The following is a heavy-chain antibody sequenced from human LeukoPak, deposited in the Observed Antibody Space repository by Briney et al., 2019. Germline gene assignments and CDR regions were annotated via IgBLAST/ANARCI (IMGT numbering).Heavy chain of an antibody. CDR3: ARDYNVGAPYFGMDV. V-gene: IGHV1-46*01. CDR1: GYTFTSYY. CDR2: INPSGGST. D-gene: IGHD1-1*01. Sequence: ASVKVSCKASGYTFTSYYIHWVRQAPGRGLEWMGIINPSGGSTSYAQNFQGRVTMTRDTSTRTVYMELTSLRSEDTAVYHCARDYNVGAPYFGMDVGKRGSTVTVSS. J-gene: IGHJ6*01.